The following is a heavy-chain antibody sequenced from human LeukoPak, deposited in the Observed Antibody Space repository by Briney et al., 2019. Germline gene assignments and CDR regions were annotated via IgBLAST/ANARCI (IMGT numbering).Heavy chain of an antibody. J-gene: IGHJ4*02. D-gene: IGHD2-2*01. V-gene: IGHV5-51*01. Sequence: GESLKISCKGSGYNFTRYWIGLVRQMPGKGLEWMGIIYPGDPDPRYSPSFQGQVTISADKSISTGYLQWSSLRASDSAMYYCARHYQFYFDFWGQGSLVTVSS. CDR3: ARHYQFYFDF. CDR2: IYPGDPDP. CDR1: GYNFTRYW.